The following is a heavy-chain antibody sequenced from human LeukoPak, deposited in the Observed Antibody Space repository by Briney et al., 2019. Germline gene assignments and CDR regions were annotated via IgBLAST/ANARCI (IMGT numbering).Heavy chain of an antibody. CDR1: GFTFSSYA. J-gene: IGHJ3*02. V-gene: IGHV3-23*01. Sequence: GGSLRLSCAASGFTFSSYAMSWVRQAPGKGREWVSAISGSGGSTYYADSVKGRFTISRDNSKNALYLQMNSLRAEDTAVYHCAKSAACSSASGATADAFDIWGQGTMVTVSS. CDR3: AKSAACSSASGATADAFDI. D-gene: IGHD2-2*01. CDR2: ISGSGGST.